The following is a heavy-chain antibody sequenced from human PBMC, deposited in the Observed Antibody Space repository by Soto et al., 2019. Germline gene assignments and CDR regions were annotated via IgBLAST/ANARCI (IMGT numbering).Heavy chain of an antibody. CDR3: ARGSTTYNWNPNWFDP. CDR2: ISAYNGNT. D-gene: IGHD1-20*01. J-gene: IGHJ5*02. Sequence: GASVKVSCKASGYTFTSYGISWVRQAPGQGLEWMGWISAYNGNTNYAQKLQGRVTMTTDTSTSTAYMELRSLRSDDTAVYYCARGSTTYNWNPNWFDPWGQGTLVTVSS. V-gene: IGHV1-18*04. CDR1: GYTFTSYG.